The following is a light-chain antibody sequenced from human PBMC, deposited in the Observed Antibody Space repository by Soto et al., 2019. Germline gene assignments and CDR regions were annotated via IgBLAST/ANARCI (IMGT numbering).Light chain of an antibody. J-gene: IGKJ4*01. CDR1: QSIYGN. V-gene: IGKV3D-15*01. CDR2: AAS. CDR3: QQYNNWPVVS. Sequence: EIPMTQSPATLSVSPGERVTLSCRASQSIYGNLAWYQQKPSQAPRLLVYAASTRATGIPARFSGGGSGTEYTLNLSSLQSEDFAVYYCQQYNNWPVVSFGGGTRVEI.